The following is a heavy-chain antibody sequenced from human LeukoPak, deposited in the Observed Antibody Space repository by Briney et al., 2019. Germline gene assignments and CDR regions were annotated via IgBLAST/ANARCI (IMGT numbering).Heavy chain of an antibody. Sequence: SETLSLTCTASGGSISGYYWSWIRQPPGKGLEWIAYIYYSGSTNYNPSLKSRVTISVDTSKNQFSLKVNSVAAADTAVYYCARLNSNSGSYEFDFWGQGTLITVSS. V-gene: IGHV4-59*08. CDR2: IYYSGST. CDR1: GGSISGYY. J-gene: IGHJ4*02. D-gene: IGHD1-26*01. CDR3: ARLNSNSGSYEFDF.